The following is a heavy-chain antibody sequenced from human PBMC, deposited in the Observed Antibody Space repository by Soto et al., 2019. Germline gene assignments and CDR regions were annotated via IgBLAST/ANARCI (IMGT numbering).Heavy chain of an antibody. Sequence: SETLSLTCTVSGGSISSYYWSWIRQPPGKGLEWIGYIYYSGSTNYNPSLKSRVTISVDTSKNQFSLKLSSVTAADTAVYYCARDGGYCSGGSCYPWYFDYWGQGTLVTSPQ. V-gene: IGHV4-59*01. J-gene: IGHJ4*02. CDR2: IYYSGST. CDR1: GGSISSYY. CDR3: ARDGGYCSGGSCYPWYFDY. D-gene: IGHD2-15*01.